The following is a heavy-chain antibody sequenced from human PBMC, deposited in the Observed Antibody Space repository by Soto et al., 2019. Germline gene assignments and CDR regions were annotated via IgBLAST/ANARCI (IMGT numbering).Heavy chain of an antibody. Sequence: EVQLLESGGGLVQPGGSLRLSCAASGFTFSSYAMSWVRQAPGKGLEWVSGISGSGGSTYYADSVKGRFTISRDNSKNTLFLQMNSLRAGDTAVYYCAKVGPYSISNRFDPWGQGTLVTVSS. V-gene: IGHV3-23*01. CDR1: GFTFSSYA. CDR3: AKVGPYSISNRFDP. CDR2: ISGSGGST. D-gene: IGHD6-6*01. J-gene: IGHJ5*01.